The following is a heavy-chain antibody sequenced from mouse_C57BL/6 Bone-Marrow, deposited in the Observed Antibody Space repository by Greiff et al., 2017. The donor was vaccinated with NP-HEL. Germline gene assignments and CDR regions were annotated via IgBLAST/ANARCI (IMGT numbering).Heavy chain of an antibody. D-gene: IGHD2-4*01. CDR3: ARYHDYDIKTSWFAY. V-gene: IGHV1-7*01. CDR1: GYTFTSYW. Sequence: QVQLQQSGAELAKPVASVMLSCKASGYTFTSYWMHWVKQRPGQGLAWIGYINPSCGHTTYNQMFKDKATLTADKSSSTAYMQLSSLTDEDSAVYYCARYHDYDIKTSWFAYWGQGTLVTVAA. J-gene: IGHJ3*01. CDR2: INPSCGHT.